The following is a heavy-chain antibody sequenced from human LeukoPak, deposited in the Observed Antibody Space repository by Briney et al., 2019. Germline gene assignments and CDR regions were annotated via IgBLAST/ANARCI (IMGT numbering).Heavy chain of an antibody. CDR1: GFAFSDYY. D-gene: IGHD2-2*01. CDR3: ASTRTFDH. CDR2: ISSNGSKT. J-gene: IGHJ4*02. Sequence: GGSLRLSCAASGFAFSDYYMSWIRQAPGKGLEWVSYISSNGSKTHYADSVKGRFTISRDNAKNSLYLVMNSLRVEDTAVYYCASTRTFDHWGQGTLVTVSS. V-gene: IGHV3-11*01.